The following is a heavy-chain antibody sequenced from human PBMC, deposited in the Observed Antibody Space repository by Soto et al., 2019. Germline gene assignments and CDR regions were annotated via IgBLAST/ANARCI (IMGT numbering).Heavy chain of an antibody. CDR1: GYTFTGYY. D-gene: IGHD5-12*01. J-gene: IGHJ4*02. CDR3: ARDLTLYSGYDYGY. V-gene: IGHV1-2*04. CDR2: INHNSGGT. Sequence: QVQLVQSGAEVKKPGASVKVSCKASGYTFTGYYMHWVRQAPGQGLEWMGWINHNSGGTNYAQKIQGWVTMTRDTSISTAYKELSRLRSDDTAVYYCARDLTLYSGYDYGYWGQGTLVTVYS.